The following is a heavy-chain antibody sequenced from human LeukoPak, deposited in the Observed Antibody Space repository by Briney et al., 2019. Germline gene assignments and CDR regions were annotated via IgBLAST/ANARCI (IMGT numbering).Heavy chain of an antibody. V-gene: IGHV4-4*07. CDR1: GASITNFD. Sequence: SETLSLTCIVSGASITNFDWSWIRRPAGKGLEWIGHMYSSGNTNYNPSLKSRVAMSLDTSKNQFSLRLNSVTAADTAVYYCAIERGLSMIRGVNNWFASWGQGTLVTVSS. CDR3: AIERGLSMIRGVNNWFAS. CDR2: MYSSGNT. J-gene: IGHJ5*01. D-gene: IGHD3-10*01.